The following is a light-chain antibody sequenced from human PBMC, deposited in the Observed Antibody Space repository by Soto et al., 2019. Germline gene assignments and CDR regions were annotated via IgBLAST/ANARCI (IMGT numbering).Light chain of an antibody. CDR1: QSVSSSY. V-gene: IGKV3-15*01. J-gene: IGKJ1*01. CDR2: GAS. Sequence: EIVLTQSPGTLSLSPGERATLSCRASQSVSSSYLAWYQQKPGQAPRLLIYGASTRATGVPARFSGSGAGTEFTRTISSLQSEDSEVDVCQQYSNWTKTFGQGTKVDIK. CDR3: QQYSNWTKT.